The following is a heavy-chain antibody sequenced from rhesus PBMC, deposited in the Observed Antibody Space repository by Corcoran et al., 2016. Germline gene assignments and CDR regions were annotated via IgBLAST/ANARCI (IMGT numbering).Heavy chain of an antibody. CDR1: GFTFGSYA. CDR3: ARGLLPEYCSGIYCYDFSLDV. Sequence: QVQLVQSGAEVKKPGASVKVSCKASGFTFGSYAISWVRQAPGQGFEWMGVILPLVGITNYAEKFQGRVTITADTSTSTAYMERSSLRSEDTAVYYCARGLLPEYCSGIYCYDFSLDVWGRGVLVTVSS. CDR2: ILPLVGIT. D-gene: IGHD2-27*01. J-gene: IGHJ5-2*02. V-gene: IGHV1-198*02.